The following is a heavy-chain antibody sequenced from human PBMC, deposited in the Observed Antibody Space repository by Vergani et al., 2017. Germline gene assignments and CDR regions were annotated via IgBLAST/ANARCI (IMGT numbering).Heavy chain of an antibody. Sequence: QVQLQQWGAGLLKPSETLSLTCAVYGGSFSGYYWSWIRQPPGKGLEWIGEINHSGSTNYNPSLKSRVTISVDTSKNQFSLKLSSVTAADTAVYYCARGEYSGYTCDCWGQGTLVTVSS. CDR3: ARGEYSGYTCDC. D-gene: IGHD5-12*01. V-gene: IGHV4-34*01. CDR1: GGSFSGYY. J-gene: IGHJ4*02. CDR2: INHSGST.